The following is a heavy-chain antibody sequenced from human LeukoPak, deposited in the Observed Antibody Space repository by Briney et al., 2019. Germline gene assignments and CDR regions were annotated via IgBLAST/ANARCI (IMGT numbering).Heavy chain of an antibody. CDR3: AKSPVTTGLDF. Sequence: PGGSLRLSCAASGFTFSTYGMHWVRQAPGKGLEWVAVISYDESIGYYADSVKGRFTISRDNSRNTLYLQMNSLRAEDTAVYYCAKSPVTTGLDFWGQGALVTVSS. V-gene: IGHV3-30*18. D-gene: IGHD1/OR15-1a*01. CDR2: ISYDESIG. CDR1: GFTFSTYG. J-gene: IGHJ4*02.